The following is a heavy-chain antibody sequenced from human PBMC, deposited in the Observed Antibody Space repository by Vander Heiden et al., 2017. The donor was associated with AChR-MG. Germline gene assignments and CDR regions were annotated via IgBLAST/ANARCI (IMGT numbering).Heavy chain of an antibody. V-gene: IGHV3-23*01. J-gene: IGHJ6*02. Sequence: VQLLESGGGLVQPGGTLRLSCAAPGFTFSSDAMAWVRQAPRNGLEVVTAISGSGGSTYCAGSVKGRFTISRDNSKNTLYLQMNSLRAEDTAVYYCAKKERIAARYYYYYGMDVWGQGTTFTVSS. CDR1: GFTFSSDA. D-gene: IGHD6-6*01. CDR2: ISGSGGST. CDR3: AKKERIAARYYYYYGMDV.